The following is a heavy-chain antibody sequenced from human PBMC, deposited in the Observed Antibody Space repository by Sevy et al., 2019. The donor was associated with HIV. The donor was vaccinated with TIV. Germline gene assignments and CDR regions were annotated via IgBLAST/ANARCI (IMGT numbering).Heavy chain of an antibody. V-gene: IGHV1-18*01. CDR3: ARDGRYCSGGSCYVWFDP. Sequence: ASVKVSCKASGYTFTSYGISWVRQAPGQGLEWMGWISAYNGNTNYAQKLQGRVTMTTDTSTSTAYMELRSLRSDDTAVYYCARDGRYCSGGSCYVWFDPWGQGTLVTVSS. D-gene: IGHD2-15*01. J-gene: IGHJ5*02. CDR1: GYTFTSYG. CDR2: ISAYNGNT.